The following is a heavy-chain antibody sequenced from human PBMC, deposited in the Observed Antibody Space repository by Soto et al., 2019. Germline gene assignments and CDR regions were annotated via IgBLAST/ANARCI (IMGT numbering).Heavy chain of an antibody. CDR2: IIPIFGTA. D-gene: IGHD3-3*01. CDR3: ARWDTYYDFWSGYSDYYYYGMDV. CDR1: GGTFSSYA. V-gene: IGHV1-69*06. J-gene: IGHJ6*02. Sequence: SVKVSCKASGGTFSSYAISWVRQAPGQGLEWMGGIIPIFGTANYAQKFQGRVTITADKSTSTAYMEPSSLRSEDTAVYYCARWDTYYDFWSGYSDYYYYGMDVWGQGTTVTVSS.